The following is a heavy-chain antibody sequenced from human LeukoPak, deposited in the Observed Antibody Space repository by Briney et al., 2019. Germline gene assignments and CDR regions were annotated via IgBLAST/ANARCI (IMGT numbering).Heavy chain of an antibody. CDR3: ARLHSGWYIFDY. D-gene: IGHD6-19*01. V-gene: IGHV4-59*11. Sequence: KASETLSLTCTVSGGSISSHYWSWIRQPPGKGLEWIGYIYYSGSTNYNPYLKSRVTISVDTPKNQFSLKLSSVTAADTALYYCARLHSGWYIFDYWGQGTLVTVSS. CDR2: IYYSGST. J-gene: IGHJ4*02. CDR1: GGSISSHY.